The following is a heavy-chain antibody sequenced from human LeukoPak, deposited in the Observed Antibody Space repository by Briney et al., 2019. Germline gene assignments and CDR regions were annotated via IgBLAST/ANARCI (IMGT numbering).Heavy chain of an antibody. J-gene: IGHJ2*01. V-gene: IGHV3-23*01. CDR2: ISGSGGST. CDR3: AKDRTLSAMPWGGYFDL. D-gene: IGHD2-2*01. Sequence: PGRSLRLSCAASGFTFDDYAMHWVRQAPGKGLEWVSAISGSGGSTYYADSVKGRFTISRDNSKNTLYLQMNSLRAEDTAVYYCAKDRTLSAMPWGGYFDLWGRGTLVTVSS. CDR1: GFTFDDYA.